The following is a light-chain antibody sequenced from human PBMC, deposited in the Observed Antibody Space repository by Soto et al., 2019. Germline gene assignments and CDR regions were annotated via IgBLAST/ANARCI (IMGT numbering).Light chain of an antibody. Sequence: EIVFTQSPGTLSLSPGERAILSCRASQSVSNNYFAWYQQKPGQAPKILIYGASNRPTGIPDRFSGSGSGTDFTLTISRLEPEDFAVYYCQHYGSSPPFTFGPGTKVDI. CDR1: QSVSNNY. V-gene: IGKV3-20*01. CDR3: QHYGSSPPFT. CDR2: GAS. J-gene: IGKJ3*01.